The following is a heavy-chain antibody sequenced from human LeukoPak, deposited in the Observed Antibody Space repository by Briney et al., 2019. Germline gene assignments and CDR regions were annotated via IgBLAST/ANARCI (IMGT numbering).Heavy chain of an antibody. CDR1: GYTFTSYA. V-gene: IGHV7-4-1*02. J-gene: IGHJ4*02. Sequence: ASVKVSCKASGYTFTSYAMNWVRQAPGQGLEWMGWINTNTGSPTYAQGFTGRFVFSLDTSVSTAYLQISSLKAEDTAVYYCARVGGMITFGGVMDELDYWGQGTLVTVSS. CDR2: INTNTGSP. D-gene: IGHD3-16*01. CDR3: ARVGGMITFGGVMDELDY.